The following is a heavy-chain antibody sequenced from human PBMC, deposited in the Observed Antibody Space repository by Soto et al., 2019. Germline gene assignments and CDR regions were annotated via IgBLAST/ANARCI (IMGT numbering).Heavy chain of an antibody. CDR2: IYSGGST. CDR1: GFTVSSNY. J-gene: IGHJ3*02. V-gene: IGHV3-66*01. CDR3: ARAGWPSGWDEYDAFDI. D-gene: IGHD6-19*01. Sequence: GGSLRLSCAASGFTVSSNYMSWVRQAPGKGLEWVSVIYSGGSTYYADSVKGRFTISRDNSKNTLYLQMNSLRAEDTAVYYCARAGWPSGWDEYDAFDIWGQGTMVTVSS.